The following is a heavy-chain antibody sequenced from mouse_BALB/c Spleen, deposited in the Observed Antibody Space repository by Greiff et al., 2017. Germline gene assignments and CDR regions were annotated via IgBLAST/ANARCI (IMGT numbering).Heavy chain of an antibody. CDR3: ARGGDDKISRYYYAMDY. V-gene: IGHV2-2*02. D-gene: IGHD2-2*01. CDR1: GFSLTSYG. CDR2: IWSGGST. Sequence: VQLQESGPGLVQPSQSLSITCTVSGFSLTSYGVHWVRQSPGKGLEWLGVIWSGGSTDYNAAFISRLSISKDNSKSHVFFKMNSLQANDTAIYYCARGGDDKISRYYYAMDYWGQGTSVTVSS. J-gene: IGHJ4*01.